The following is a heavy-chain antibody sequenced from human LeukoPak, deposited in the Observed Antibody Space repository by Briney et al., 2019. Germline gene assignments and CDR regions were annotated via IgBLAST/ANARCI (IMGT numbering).Heavy chain of an antibody. D-gene: IGHD2-21*01. CDR2: ISGSGGST. J-gene: IGHJ4*02. V-gene: IGHV3-23*01. Sequence: GGSLRLSCAASGFTFSSYAMSWVRQAPGKGLEWVSAISGSGGSTYYADSVKGRFTISRDNSKNTLYLQMNSLRAEDTAVYYSAKDFTVVVNAIVDYWGQGTLVTVSS. CDR3: AKDFTVVVNAIVDY. CDR1: GFTFSSYA.